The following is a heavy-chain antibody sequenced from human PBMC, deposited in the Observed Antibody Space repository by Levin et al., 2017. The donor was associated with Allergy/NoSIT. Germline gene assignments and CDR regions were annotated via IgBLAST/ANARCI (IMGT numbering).Heavy chain of an antibody. CDR2: ITGDGEAT. V-gene: IGHV3-23*01. CDR3: ARGNTIFGVGRLDY. J-gene: IGHJ4*02. D-gene: IGHD3-3*01. Sequence: GGSLRLSCVASGFTFRNSAMSWVRQAAGKGLEWLSGITGDGEATHTAESAKDRFTISRDNSKNTLYLQMSSLRAEDTATYFCARGNTIFGVGRLDYWGQGILVTVSS. CDR1: GFTFRNSA.